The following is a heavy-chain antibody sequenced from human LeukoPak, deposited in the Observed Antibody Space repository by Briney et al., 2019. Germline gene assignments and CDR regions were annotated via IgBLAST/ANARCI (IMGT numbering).Heavy chain of an antibody. Sequence: QAGGPLRLLCTASGFTYSDHSMTWVRQAPGRGLVGVGFFRSKAYGGTTEYAASVKGRFTISRDDSKSIAYLQMNSLKTENTAMYYCTAERITIFGVPINSLYYWGQGTLVTVSS. V-gene: IGHV3-49*04. CDR2: FRSKAYGGTT. J-gene: IGHJ4*02. CDR1: GFTYSDHS. D-gene: IGHD3-3*01. CDR3: TAERITIFGVPINSLYY.